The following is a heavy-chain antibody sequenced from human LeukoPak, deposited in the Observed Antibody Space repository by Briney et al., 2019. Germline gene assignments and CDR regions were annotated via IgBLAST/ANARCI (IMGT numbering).Heavy chain of an antibody. J-gene: IGHJ4*02. Sequence: PGRSLRLSCAASGFTFSSYAMHWVRQAPGKGLEWVSAISGSGGSTYYADSVKGRFTISRDNSKNTLYLQMNSLRAEDTAVYYCAKTYYDFWSGYYQRGYYFDYWGQGTLVTVSS. CDR2: ISGSGGST. D-gene: IGHD3-3*01. CDR1: GFTFSSYA. V-gene: IGHV3-23*01. CDR3: AKTYYDFWSGYYQRGYYFDY.